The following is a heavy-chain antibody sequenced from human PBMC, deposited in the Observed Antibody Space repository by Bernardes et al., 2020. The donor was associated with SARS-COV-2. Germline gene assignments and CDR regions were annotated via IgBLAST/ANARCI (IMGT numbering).Heavy chain of an antibody. CDR3: ARPAKNYYYYYMDV. V-gene: IGHV4-34*01. Sequence: SETLSLTCAVYGGSFSGYYWSWIHQPPGKGLEWIGEINHSGSTNYNPSPKSRVTISVDTSKNQFSLKLSSVTAADTAVYYCARPAKNYYYYYMDVWGKGTTVTVSS. J-gene: IGHJ6*03. CDR2: INHSGST. D-gene: IGHD2-2*01. CDR1: GGSFSGYY.